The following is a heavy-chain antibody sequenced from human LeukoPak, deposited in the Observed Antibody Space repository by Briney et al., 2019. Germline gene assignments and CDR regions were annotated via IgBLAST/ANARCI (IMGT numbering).Heavy chain of an antibody. V-gene: IGHV3-30-3*01. Sequence: PGGSLRLSCAASGFTFSSYAMHWVRQAPGKGLEWVAVISYDGSNKYYADSVKGRFTISRDNSKNTLYLQMNSLRAEDTAMYYCARELGKTNWFDPWGQGTLVTVSS. CDR3: ARELGKTNWFDP. CDR1: GFTFSSYA. J-gene: IGHJ5*02. CDR2: ISYDGSNK. D-gene: IGHD7-27*01.